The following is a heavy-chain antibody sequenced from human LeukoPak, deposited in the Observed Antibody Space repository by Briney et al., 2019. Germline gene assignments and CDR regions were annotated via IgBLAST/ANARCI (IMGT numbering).Heavy chain of an antibody. Sequence: AGGSLRLSCATSGFTFTNCAMSWVRQAPGKGLEWVSAIGASGGNTYYADSVKGRFTISRDNSKNMLYLQMNSLRAEDTAVYYCAKDRIKDGYNDYWGQGILVTVPS. CDR2: IGASGGNT. V-gene: IGHV3-23*01. CDR3: AKDRIKDGYNDY. J-gene: IGHJ4*02. D-gene: IGHD5-24*01. CDR1: GFTFTNCA.